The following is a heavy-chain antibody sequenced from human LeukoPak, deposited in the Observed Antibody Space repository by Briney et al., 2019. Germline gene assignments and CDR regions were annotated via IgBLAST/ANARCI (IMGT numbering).Heavy chain of an antibody. CDR3: ARDARYYDSSGYHDY. CDR1: GGTFSSYA. D-gene: IGHD3-22*01. V-gene: IGHV1-69*04. J-gene: IGHJ4*02. CDR2: IIPILGIA. Sequence: WASVKVSCKASGGTFSSYAISWVRQAPGQGLEWMGRIIPILGIANYAQKFQGRVTITADKSTSTAYMELSSLRSEDTAVYYCARDARYYDSSGYHDYWGQGTLVTVSS.